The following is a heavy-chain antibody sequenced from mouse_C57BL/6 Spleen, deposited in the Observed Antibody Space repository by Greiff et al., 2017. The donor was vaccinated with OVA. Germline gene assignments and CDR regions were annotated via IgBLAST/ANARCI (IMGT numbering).Heavy chain of an antibody. J-gene: IGHJ2*01. CDR3: ASGYFLFDY. V-gene: IGHV1-81*01. D-gene: IGHD1-1*01. CDR2: IYPRSGNT. Sequence: VKLQESGAELARPGASVKLSCKASGYTFTSYGISWVKQRTGQGLEWIGEIYPRSGNTHYNEKFKGKATLTADKSSSTAYMELRSLTSEDSAVYFCASGYFLFDYWGQGTTLTVSS. CDR1: GYTFTSYG.